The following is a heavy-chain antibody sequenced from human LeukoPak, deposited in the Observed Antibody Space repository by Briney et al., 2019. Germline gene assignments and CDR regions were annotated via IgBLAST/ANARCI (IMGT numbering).Heavy chain of an antibody. CDR1: GGSISIYY. CDR3: ASNSLYCSSTSCYALGY. V-gene: IGHV4-4*07. CDR2: IYTSGST. D-gene: IGHD2-2*01. J-gene: IGHJ4*02. Sequence: PSETPSLTRTVSGGSISIYYWSWIRQPAGKGLEWIGRIYTSGSTNYNPSLKSRVTISVDKSKNLFSLKLSSVTAADTAVYYCASNSLYCSSTSCYALGYWGQGTLVTVSS.